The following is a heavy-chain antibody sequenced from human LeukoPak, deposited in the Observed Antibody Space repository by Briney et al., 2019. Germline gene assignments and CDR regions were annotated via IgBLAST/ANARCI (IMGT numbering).Heavy chain of an antibody. J-gene: IGHJ5*02. CDR1: GFTFSNHG. CDR3: AGDSSIAFGSGRVSWFDP. V-gene: IGHV3-33*03. D-gene: IGHD3-10*01. Sequence: HPGGSLRLSCAASGFTFSNHGMHWVRQAPGKGLEWVALIWYDGSNKEYAESVKGRFAISRDNAKNTLYLQMNSLRAEDTAVYYCAGDSSIAFGSGRVSWFDPWGQGTLVTVSS. CDR2: IWYDGSNK.